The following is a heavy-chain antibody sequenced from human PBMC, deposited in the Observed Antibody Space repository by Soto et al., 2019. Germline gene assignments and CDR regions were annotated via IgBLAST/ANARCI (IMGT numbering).Heavy chain of an antibody. D-gene: IGHD1-26*01. CDR3: AHASGGRYLY. CDR2: IYWDDSK. V-gene: IGHV2-5*02. J-gene: IGHJ4*02. CDR1: GFSLTTDRVG. Sequence: QITLKESGPTLVKPTQTLTLTCTFSGFSLTTDRVGVGWIRQPPGAALEWLAVIYWDDSKTYRPSLESRLTTTKDSSKNEVALTMPNMDSLDTAPDYCAHASGGRYLYWGQGTRVSVSS.